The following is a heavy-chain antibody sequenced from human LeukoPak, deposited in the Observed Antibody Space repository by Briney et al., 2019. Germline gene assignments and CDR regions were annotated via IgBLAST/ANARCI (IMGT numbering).Heavy chain of an antibody. Sequence: QAGGSLRLSCAASGFTVSSNYMSWVRQAPGKGLEWVSVIYSGGSTYYADSVKGRFTISRDNSKNTLYLQMNSLRAEDTAVYYCARAESIFGVALDAFDIWGQGTMVTVSS. CDR1: GFTVSSNY. CDR2: IYSGGST. D-gene: IGHD3-3*01. CDR3: ARAESIFGVALDAFDI. J-gene: IGHJ3*02. V-gene: IGHV3-53*01.